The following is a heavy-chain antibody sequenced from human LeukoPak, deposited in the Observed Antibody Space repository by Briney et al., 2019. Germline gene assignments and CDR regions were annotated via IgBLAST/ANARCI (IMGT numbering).Heavy chain of an antibody. D-gene: IGHD6-19*01. Sequence: PSQTLSLTSNVSGGSISSYYWSWIRQPAGKGLEWIGRIYSSGSTNYNPSLKSRVSMSVDTSKNQSSLNLSFVTAADTAVYYCARGYGAGHYFDYWGQGTPVTVSS. CDR3: ARGYGAGHYFDY. J-gene: IGHJ4*02. V-gene: IGHV4-4*07. CDR1: GGSISSYY. CDR2: IYSSGST.